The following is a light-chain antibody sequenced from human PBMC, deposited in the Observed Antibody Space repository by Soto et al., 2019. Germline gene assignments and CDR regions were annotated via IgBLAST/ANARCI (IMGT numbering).Light chain of an antibody. CDR1: QSVGSY. CDR2: DAS. CDR3: QQRSNWPRT. J-gene: IGKJ1*01. V-gene: IGKV3-11*01. Sequence: EIVFTQSPATLSLSPGERVTLSCRASQSVGSYLAWYQQKPGQAPTLLIYDASNRATGIPARFSGSGSGTDFTLTISSLEPEDFTVYYGQQRSNWPRTFGQGTKVDIK.